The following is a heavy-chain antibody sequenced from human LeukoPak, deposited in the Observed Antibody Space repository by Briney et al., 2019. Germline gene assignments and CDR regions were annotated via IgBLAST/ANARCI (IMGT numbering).Heavy chain of an antibody. CDR1: GFTFSNAW. J-gene: IGHJ3*02. Sequence: GGSLRLSCAASGFTFSNAWMSWVRQAPGKGLAWVGRIKSKTDAGTTDYAAPVKGRFTISRDDSKNTLYLQMNSLKTEDTAVYYCTTVDTAMVSRRAFDIWGQGTMVTVSS. CDR2: IKSKTDAGTT. V-gene: IGHV3-15*01. CDR3: TTVDTAMVSRRAFDI. D-gene: IGHD5-18*01.